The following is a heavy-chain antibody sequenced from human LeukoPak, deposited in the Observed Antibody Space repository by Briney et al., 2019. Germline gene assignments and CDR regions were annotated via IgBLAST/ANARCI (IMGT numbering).Heavy chain of an antibody. Sequence: GGSLRLSCAASGFTFSTYWMSWVRQAPGKGLEWAANIKQDGSEKYYVDSVKGRFTISRDNAKNSLYLQMNSLRAEDTALYYCAKDRNRRFWDAFDIWGQGTMVTVSS. J-gene: IGHJ3*02. CDR2: IKQDGSEK. D-gene: IGHD3-3*01. CDR3: AKDRNRRFWDAFDI. V-gene: IGHV3-7*03. CDR1: GFTFSTYW.